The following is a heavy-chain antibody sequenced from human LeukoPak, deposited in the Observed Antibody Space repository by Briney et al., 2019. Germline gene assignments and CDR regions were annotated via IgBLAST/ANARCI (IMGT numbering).Heavy chain of an antibody. V-gene: IGHV3-74*01. CDR1: GFTFSSYW. Sequence: TGGSLRLSCAASGFTFSSYWMHWVRQAPGKGLVWVSRINTDGSSTSYADSVKGRFTISRDNAKNTLYLQMNSLRAEDTAAYYCARAPSASTVTTGGFDYWGQGTLVTVSS. D-gene: IGHD4-11*01. CDR3: ARAPSASTVTTGGFDY. CDR2: INTDGSST. J-gene: IGHJ4*02.